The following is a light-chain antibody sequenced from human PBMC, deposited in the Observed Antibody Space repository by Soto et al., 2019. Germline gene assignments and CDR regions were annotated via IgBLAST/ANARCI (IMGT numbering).Light chain of an antibody. J-gene: IGLJ2*01. V-gene: IGLV2-14*01. Sequence: QSALTQPASVSGSPGQSITISCTGTSSDVGAYNYVSWYQQHPGKAPKLMISEVSNRPSGVPNRFSGSKSGNTASLTISGLQDEDEAHYYCSSFTSSNTVVFGGGTKLTVL. CDR1: SSDVGAYNY. CDR2: EVS. CDR3: SSFTSSNTVV.